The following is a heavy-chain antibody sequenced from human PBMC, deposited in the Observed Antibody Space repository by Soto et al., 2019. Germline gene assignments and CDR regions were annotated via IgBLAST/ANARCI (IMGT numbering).Heavy chain of an antibody. J-gene: IGHJ3*02. D-gene: IGHD6-13*01. CDR3: ARDEGGSSWYRLDALDI. CDR2: ISSSGSTI. V-gene: IGHV3-11*01. CDR1: AFTFRDYD. Sequence: GGSLRLSCAASAFTFRDYDMSWIRQATGKGLEWVSYISSSGSTIYYADSVKGRFTISRDNAKNSLYLQMNSLRAEDTAVYYCARDEGGSSWYRLDALDIWGQGTMVTVSS.